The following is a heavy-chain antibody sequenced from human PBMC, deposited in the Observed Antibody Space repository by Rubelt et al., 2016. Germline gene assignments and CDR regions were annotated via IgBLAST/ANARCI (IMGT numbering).Heavy chain of an antibody. V-gene: IGHV3-7*01. J-gene: IGHJ6*02. CDR3: ARESGLDGSSWYPWDYGMDV. Sequence: SEKYYVDSVKGRFTISRDNAKNSLYLQMNSLRAEDTAVYYCARESGLDGSSWYPWDYGMDVWGQGTTVTVSS. D-gene: IGHD6-13*01. CDR2: SEK.